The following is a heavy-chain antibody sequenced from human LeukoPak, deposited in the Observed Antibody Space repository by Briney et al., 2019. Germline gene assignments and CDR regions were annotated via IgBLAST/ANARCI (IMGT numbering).Heavy chain of an antibody. D-gene: IGHD3-10*01. CDR2: ICWDGGST. CDR1: GFTFDDYT. V-gene: IGHV3-43*01. CDR3: AKDTSPRYYYGSGKDAFDI. J-gene: IGHJ3*02. Sequence: PGGSLRLSCAASGFTFDDYTMHWARQAPGKGLEWVSLICWDGGSTYYADSVKGRFTISRDNIKNSLYLKMNSLRTEDTALYYCAKDTSPRYYYGSGKDAFDIWGQGTMVTVSS.